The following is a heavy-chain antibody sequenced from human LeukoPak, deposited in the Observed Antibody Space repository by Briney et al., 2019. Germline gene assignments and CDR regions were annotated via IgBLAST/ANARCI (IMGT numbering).Heavy chain of an antibody. CDR1: GGSVTSGSYY. CDR2: ISTSGST. V-gene: IGHV4-61*02. Sequence: PSETLSLTSSVSGGSVTSGSYYWSWIRQPAGKGLEWIGRISTSGSTNYNPSLKSRVTMSLDTSKNQFSLKLNSVTAADTAVYYCARGAVLAIDYWGQGALVTVSS. J-gene: IGHJ4*02. D-gene: IGHD1-26*01. CDR3: ARGAVLAIDY.